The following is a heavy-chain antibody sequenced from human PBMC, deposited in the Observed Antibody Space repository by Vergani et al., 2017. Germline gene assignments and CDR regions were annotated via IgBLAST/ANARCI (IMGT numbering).Heavy chain of an antibody. CDR3: ASGGHGSENGGALQL. CDR1: GYIFSNFW. D-gene: IGHD3-10*01. V-gene: IGHV5-51*01. Sequence: EKQLVQCGSETKKPGESLKISCQAFGYIFSNFWIGWVRQRPGRGLEWMGIIYPGDSEVKSNPTFRGQVIFSVDTSVNTAYLQWRSLQASDTATYFCASGGHGSENGGALQLWGQGTNITVSS. J-gene: IGHJ3*01. CDR2: IYPGDSEV.